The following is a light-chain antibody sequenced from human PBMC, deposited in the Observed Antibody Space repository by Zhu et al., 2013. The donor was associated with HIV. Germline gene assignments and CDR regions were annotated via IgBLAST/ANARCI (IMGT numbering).Light chain of an antibody. CDR2: DAN. V-gene: IGLV2-14*02. Sequence: SALTQSASVSGSPGQSITISCTGSSSDVGKFNLVSWYQHQPGKAPKLLIDDANKRPSGVSDRFSGSKSGNTASLTISGLQADDEADYFCTSYTNSSTYVFGTGTRVTVL. J-gene: IGLJ1*01. CDR1: SSDVGKFNL. CDR3: TSYTNSSTYV.